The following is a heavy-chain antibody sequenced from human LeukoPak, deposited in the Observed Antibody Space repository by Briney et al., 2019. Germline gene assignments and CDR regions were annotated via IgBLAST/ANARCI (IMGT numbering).Heavy chain of an antibody. V-gene: IGHV3-23*01. CDR2: ITGSGDST. Sequence: PGGSLRLSCAASGFTFSSYAMRWVRQAPGKGLEWVSSITGSGDSTYYADSVKGRFTISRDNSKNTLYLQMSSLRAEDTAVYYCADSNYWYPVDYWGQGTLVTVSS. CDR1: GFTFSSYA. CDR3: ADSNYWYPVDY. J-gene: IGHJ4*02. D-gene: IGHD4-11*01.